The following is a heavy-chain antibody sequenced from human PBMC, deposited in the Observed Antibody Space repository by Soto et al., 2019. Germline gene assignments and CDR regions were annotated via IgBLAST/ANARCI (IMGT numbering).Heavy chain of an antibody. Sequence: PGGSLRLSFAASGFTFSDYGMHGVRQAPGKGLEWVAVISYDGNNEYYADYVNGRLTISRPNSKNTLYLQMNSLRPEDTAGDHCSKDLSGHESYHYGLDVWGTGT. V-gene: IGHV3-30*18. J-gene: IGHJ6*04. D-gene: IGHD1-26*01. CDR2: ISYDGNNE. CDR3: SKDLSGHESYHYGLDV. CDR1: GFTFSDYG.